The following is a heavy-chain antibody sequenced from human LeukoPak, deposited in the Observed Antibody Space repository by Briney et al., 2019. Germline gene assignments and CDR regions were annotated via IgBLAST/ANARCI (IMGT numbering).Heavy chain of an antibody. CDR1: GGSFSGYY. D-gene: IGHD3-10*01. CDR3: ARVGWFGELPY. CDR2: INHSGST. Sequence: SETLSLTCAVYGGSFSGYYWSRIRQPPGKGLEWIGEINHSGSTNYNPSLKSRVTIPVDTSKSQFSLKLSSVTAADTAVYYCARVGWFGELPYWGQGTLVTVSS. V-gene: IGHV4-34*01. J-gene: IGHJ4*02.